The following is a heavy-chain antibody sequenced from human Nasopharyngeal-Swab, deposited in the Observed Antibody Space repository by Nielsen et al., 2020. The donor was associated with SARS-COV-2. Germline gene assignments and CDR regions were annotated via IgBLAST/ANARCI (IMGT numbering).Heavy chain of an antibody. CDR2: IYHSGST. CDR3: ARDSTYGMDV. CDR1: GGSISGGGYS. V-gene: IGHV4-30-2*01. J-gene: IGHJ6*02. Sequence: LSLTCAVSGGSISGGGYSWSWIRQPPGKGLEWIGYIYHSGSTNYNPSLKSRVTISVDKSKNQFSLKLSSVTAADTAVYYCARDSTYGMDVWGQGTTVTVSS. D-gene: IGHD2-2*01.